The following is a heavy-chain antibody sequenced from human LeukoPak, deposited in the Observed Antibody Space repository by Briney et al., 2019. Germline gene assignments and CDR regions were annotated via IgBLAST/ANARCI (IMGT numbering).Heavy chain of an antibody. Sequence: GGSLRLSCAASGFTFSSYAMHWVRQAPGKGLEWVAVISYDGSNKYYADSVKGRFTISRDNPKNTLYLQMNSLRAEDTAVYYCARALVGGGTYLDYWGQGTLVTVSS. V-gene: IGHV3-30*04. CDR2: ISYDGSNK. CDR3: ARALVGGGTYLDY. CDR1: GFTFSSYA. D-gene: IGHD1-26*01. J-gene: IGHJ4*02.